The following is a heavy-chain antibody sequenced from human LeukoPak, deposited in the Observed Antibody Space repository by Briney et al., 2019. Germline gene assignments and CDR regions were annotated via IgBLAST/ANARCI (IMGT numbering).Heavy chain of an antibody. CDR1: GGSFSGYY. D-gene: IGHD5-12*01. J-gene: IGHJ4*02. CDR2: INHSGST. CDR3: ARLGKRGTVATKGSFDY. V-gene: IGHV4-34*01. Sequence: PSETLSLTCAVYGGSFSGYYWSWIRQPPGKGLGWIGEINHSGSTNYNPSLKSRVTISVDTSKNQFSLKLSSVTAADTAAYYCARLGKRGTVATKGSFDYWGQGTLVTVSS.